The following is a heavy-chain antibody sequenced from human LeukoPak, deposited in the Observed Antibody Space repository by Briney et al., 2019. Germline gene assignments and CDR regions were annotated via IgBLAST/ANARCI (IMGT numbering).Heavy chain of an antibody. J-gene: IGHJ4*02. CDR3: AKDFRGIAARPYYFDY. CDR2: ISWNSGSI. V-gene: IGHV3-9*01. Sequence: GGSLRLSCAASGFTFDDYATHWVRRAPGKGLEWVSGISWNSGSIGYADSVKGRFTISRDNAKNSLYLQMNSLRAEDTALYYCAKDFRGIAARPYYFDYWGQGTLVTVSS. D-gene: IGHD6-6*01. CDR1: GFTFDDYA.